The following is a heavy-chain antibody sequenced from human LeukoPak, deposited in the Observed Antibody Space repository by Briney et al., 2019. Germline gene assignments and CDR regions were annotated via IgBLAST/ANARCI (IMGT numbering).Heavy chain of an antibody. D-gene: IGHD3-3*01. V-gene: IGHV4-38-2*02. J-gene: IGHJ4*02. CDR2: VSHRGST. CDR1: GYSISNGYY. Sequence: PSETLSLTCTVSGYSISNGYYWGWIRQSPGKGLEWVGSVSHRGSTYYNPSLRSRVTISVDRSKQKLSLRLTSVTAADTAVYFCARGAEYYAIWRGYAAYSDYWGQGISVTVPS. CDR3: ARGAEYYAIWRGYAAYSDY.